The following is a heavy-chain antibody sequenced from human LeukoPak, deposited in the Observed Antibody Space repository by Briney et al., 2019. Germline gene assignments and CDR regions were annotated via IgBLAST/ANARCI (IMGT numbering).Heavy chain of an antibody. V-gene: IGHV4-59*01. CDR1: GGSISSYY. CDR2: IYYSGST. CDR3: ARDAPYCSGGSCYRYYYYVDV. D-gene: IGHD2-15*01. J-gene: IGHJ6*03. Sequence: SETLSLTCTVSGGSISSYYWSWIRQPPGKGLEWIGYIYYSGSTNYNPSLKSRVTISVDTYKNQFFLKLSFVTAADPAVYYCARDAPYCSGGSCYRYYYYVDVWGKGTTVTVSS.